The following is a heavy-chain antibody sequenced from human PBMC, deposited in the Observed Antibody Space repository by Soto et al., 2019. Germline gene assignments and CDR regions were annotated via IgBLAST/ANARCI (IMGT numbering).Heavy chain of an antibody. D-gene: IGHD2-21*01. V-gene: IGHV3-23*01. CDR1: GFRLSDSA. CDR3: AKNGCSYPDCYPYYYYVDV. CDR2: LTVTGDSA. Sequence: EVQLLESGGGLVQPGGSLRLSCAASGFRLSDSAVSWVRQAPGKGLEWVSSLTVTGDSAFYSDSVKGRFTISRDISKSTLYLKMTSLRAEDTAVYYCAKNGCSYPDCYPYYYYVDVWGRGTTVTVSS. J-gene: IGHJ6*03.